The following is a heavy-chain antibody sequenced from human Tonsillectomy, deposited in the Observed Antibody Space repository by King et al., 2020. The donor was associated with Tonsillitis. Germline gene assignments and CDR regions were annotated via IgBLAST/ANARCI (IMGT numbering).Heavy chain of an antibody. V-gene: IGHV1-69*01. D-gene: IGHD3-10*01. Sequence: VQLVESGAEVKKPGSSVKVSCKASGGTFSSYAISWVRQAPGQGLEWMGGIIPMFDTANYAQRFQGRVTITADESTSIVYMELSSLRSEDTAVYSCARPREGYYGSGNNLFFDYWGQGTLVTVSS. CDR1: GGTFSSYA. CDR2: IIPMFDTA. CDR3: ARPREGYYGSGNNLFFDY. J-gene: IGHJ4*02.